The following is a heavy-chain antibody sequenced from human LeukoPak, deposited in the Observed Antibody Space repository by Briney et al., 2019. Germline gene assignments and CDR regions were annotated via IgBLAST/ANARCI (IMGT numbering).Heavy chain of an antibody. CDR3: ARAYSERYGLGYYYMDV. D-gene: IGHD1-26*01. CDR1: GFTLSSYW. Sequence: PGGSLRLSCAASGFTLSSYWMSWVRQAPGKGLEWVANIKQDGSEKYYVDSVKGRFTISRDNAKKSLYLQMNSLRVEDTAVYYCARAYSERYGLGYYYMDVWGKGTTVTVSS. J-gene: IGHJ6*03. V-gene: IGHV3-7*01. CDR2: IKQDGSEK.